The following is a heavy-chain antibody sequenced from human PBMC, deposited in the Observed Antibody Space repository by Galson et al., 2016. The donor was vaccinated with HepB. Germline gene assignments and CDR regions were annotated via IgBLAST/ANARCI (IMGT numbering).Heavy chain of an antibody. V-gene: IGHV4-4*02. Sequence: TLSLTCAVSGGSISSSNWWSWVRQPPGKGLEWIGEIYHSGSTFYNPSLKSRVTISVDTSKNHFSLKLSSVTAADTAVYYCARAFLPYFDYWGQGTLVTVSS. D-gene: IGHD2/OR15-2a*01. CDR3: ARAFLPYFDY. CDR2: IYHSGST. CDR1: GGSISSSNW. J-gene: IGHJ4*02.